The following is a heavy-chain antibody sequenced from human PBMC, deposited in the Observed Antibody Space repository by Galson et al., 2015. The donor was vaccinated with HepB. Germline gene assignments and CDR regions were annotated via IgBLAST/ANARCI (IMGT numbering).Heavy chain of an antibody. D-gene: IGHD1-26*01. CDR1: GFTVSSNY. Sequence: SLRLSCAASGFTVSSNYMSWVRQAPGKGLEWVSVIYSGGSTYFADSVKGRFTISRDNSKNTLYLQMNSLRAEDTAVYYCATQWARYNYYGMDVWGQGTTVTVSS. CDR3: ATQWARYNYYGMDV. V-gene: IGHV3-66*04. J-gene: IGHJ6*02. CDR2: IYSGGST.